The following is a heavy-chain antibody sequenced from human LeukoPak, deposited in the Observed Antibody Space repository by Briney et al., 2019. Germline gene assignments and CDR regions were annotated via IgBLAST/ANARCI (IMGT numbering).Heavy chain of an antibody. CDR3: ARSRPIPVTDSSGYFLGLQH. CDR2: IIPIFGTA. CDR1: GGTFSSYA. D-gene: IGHD3-22*01. J-gene: IGHJ1*01. V-gene: IGHV1-69*13. Sequence: GASVKVSCKTSGGTFSSYAISWVRQAPGQGLEWMGGIIPIFGTANYAQKFQGRVTITADESTSTAYMELSSLRSEDTAVYYCARSRPIPVTDSSGYFLGLQHWGQGTLVTVSS.